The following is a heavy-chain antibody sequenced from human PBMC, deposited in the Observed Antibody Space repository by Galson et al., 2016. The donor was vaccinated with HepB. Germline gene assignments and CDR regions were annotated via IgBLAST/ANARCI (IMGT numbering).Heavy chain of an antibody. CDR2: INPKGGGT. Sequence: QSGAEVKKPGASVKVSCKASGYTFIGYYIHWVRQAPGQGLEWMGWINPKGGGTNTAQKFQGWVTMTTDTSISTAFMKLSNLKSDDTAVYYCARDLDRSGTTMGLDYWGQGTLLTVSS. J-gene: IGHJ4*02. CDR3: ARDLDRSGTTMGLDY. CDR1: GYTFIGYY. D-gene: IGHD1-7*01. V-gene: IGHV1-2*04.